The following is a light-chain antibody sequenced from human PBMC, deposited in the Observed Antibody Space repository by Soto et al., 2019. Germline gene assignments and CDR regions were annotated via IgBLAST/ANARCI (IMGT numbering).Light chain of an antibody. Sequence: EIVLMQSPGTLSLSPGERATLSCRASQSVSNTYLAWYQQKPGQAPRLLIYDASSRATGIPDRFSGSGSGTDFTLTISRLEPEDFAVFYCQQGSSWPLTFGGGTKVDIK. J-gene: IGKJ4*01. CDR1: QSVSNTY. CDR2: DAS. CDR3: QQGSSWPLT. V-gene: IGKV3D-20*02.